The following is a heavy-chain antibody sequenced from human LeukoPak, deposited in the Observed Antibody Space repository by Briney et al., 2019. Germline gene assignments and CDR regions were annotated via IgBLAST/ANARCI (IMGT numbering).Heavy chain of an antibody. CDR2: IYSGGST. CDR1: GFTVSSNY. D-gene: IGHD3-22*01. J-gene: IGHJ6*02. Sequence: GGSLRLSCAASGFTVSSNYMSWVRQAPGKGLEWVSVIYSGGSTYYADSVKGRFTISRDNSKNTLYLQMNSLRAEDTAVYYCARDHYDSSGYYRNYYYGMDVWGQGTTVTVSS. V-gene: IGHV3-66*02. CDR3: ARDHYDSSGYYRNYYYGMDV.